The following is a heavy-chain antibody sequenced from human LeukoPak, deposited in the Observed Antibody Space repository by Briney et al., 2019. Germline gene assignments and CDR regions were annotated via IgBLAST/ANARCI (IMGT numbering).Heavy chain of an antibody. Sequence: PSETLSLTCTVSGGSISSGGYYWSWIRQPPGKGLEWIGYIYHSGSTYYNPSLKSRVTISVDRSKNQFSLKLSSVTAADTAVYYCARGLRDSSSSYYFDYWGQGTLVTVSS. CDR3: ARGLRDSSSSYYFDY. CDR1: GGSISSGGYY. J-gene: IGHJ4*02. V-gene: IGHV4-30-2*01. D-gene: IGHD6-6*01. CDR2: IYHSGST.